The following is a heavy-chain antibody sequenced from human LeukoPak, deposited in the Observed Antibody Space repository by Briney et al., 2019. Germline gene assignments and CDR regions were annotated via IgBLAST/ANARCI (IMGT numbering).Heavy chain of an antibody. J-gene: IGHJ3*02. V-gene: IGHV4-38-2*01. CDR2: IYHSGST. CDR1: GYSISSGYY. CDR3: ARKYCSSTSCYFPAFDI. D-gene: IGHD2-2*01. Sequence: SETLSLTCAVSGYSISSGYYWGWIRQPPGKGLEWIGSIYHSGSTYYNPSLKSRVTIPVDTSKNQFSLKLSSVTAADTAVYYCARKYCSSTSCYFPAFDIWGQGTMVTVSS.